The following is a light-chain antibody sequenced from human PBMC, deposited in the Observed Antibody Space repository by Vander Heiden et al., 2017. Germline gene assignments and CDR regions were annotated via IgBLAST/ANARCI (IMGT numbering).Light chain of an antibody. Sequence: DIRKTQSPSTLSASVGDRVTITCRASQTISRWLAWYQQKPGKAPKLLIYQISTLESGVPSRFSGSGSGTEFTLTISSLQPDDFATYFCQQYSSYWTFGQGTKVDIK. J-gene: IGKJ1*01. CDR3: QQYSSYWT. CDR1: QTISRW. V-gene: IGKV1-5*03. CDR2: QIS.